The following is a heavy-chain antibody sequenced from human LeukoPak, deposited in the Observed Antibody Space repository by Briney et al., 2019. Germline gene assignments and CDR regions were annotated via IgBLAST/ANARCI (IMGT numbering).Heavy chain of an antibody. J-gene: IGHJ6*02. CDR2: ISAYNGNT. CDR1: GYTFTSYG. Sequence: ASVNVSFKASGYTFTSYGISWVRQAPGQGLEWMGWISAYNGNTNYAQKLQGRVTMTTDTSTSTAYMELRSLRSDDTAVYYCARPVEGYQLPGMDVWGQGTTVTVSS. CDR3: ARPVEGYQLPGMDV. D-gene: IGHD2-2*01. V-gene: IGHV1-18*01.